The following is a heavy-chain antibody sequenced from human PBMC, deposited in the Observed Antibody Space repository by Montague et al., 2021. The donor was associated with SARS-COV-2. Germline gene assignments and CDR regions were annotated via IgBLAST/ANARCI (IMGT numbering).Heavy chain of an antibody. J-gene: IGHJ4*02. CDR2: IYSDGNT. CDR1: GFTVSDNF. V-gene: IGHV3-66*02. Sequence: SLRLSCAASGFTVSDNFMTWVRQAPGRGLEWVSIIYSDGNTYYTDSVRGRLTIPRDYSKNTLFLQMNSLRLEDTAVYYCTRGESTGWYNYFDYRGQGTLVTGSS. D-gene: IGHD6-19*01. CDR3: TRGESTGWYNYFDY.